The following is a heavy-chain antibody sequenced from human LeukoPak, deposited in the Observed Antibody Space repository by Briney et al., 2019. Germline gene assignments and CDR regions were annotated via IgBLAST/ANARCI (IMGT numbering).Heavy chain of an antibody. V-gene: IGHV3-23*01. J-gene: IGHJ6*03. CDR2: ISGSGGST. Sequence: GGSLRLSCAASRFTFSSYSMNWVRQAPGKGLEWVSAISGSGGSTYYADSVKGRFTISRDNSKNTLYLQMNSLRAEDTAVYYCAKVPYSSSWPSLYYMDVWGKGTTVTISS. D-gene: IGHD6-13*01. CDR3: AKVPYSSSWPSLYYMDV. CDR1: RFTFSSYS.